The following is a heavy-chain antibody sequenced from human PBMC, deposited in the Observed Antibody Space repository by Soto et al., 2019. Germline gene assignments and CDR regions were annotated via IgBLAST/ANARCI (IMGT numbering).Heavy chain of an antibody. J-gene: IGHJ3*02. V-gene: IGHV4-31*03. CDR1: GGSISSGGYY. Sequence: QVQLQESGPGLVKPSQTLSLTCTVSGGSISSGGYYWSWIRQHPGKGLEWIGYIYYSGSTYYNPSLKSRVTISVDPSKDQFALKLSSVTAADTAVYYCARVGYCSGGSCYSGGADAFDIWGQGTMVTVSS. D-gene: IGHD2-15*01. CDR3: ARVGYCSGGSCYSGGADAFDI. CDR2: IYYSGST.